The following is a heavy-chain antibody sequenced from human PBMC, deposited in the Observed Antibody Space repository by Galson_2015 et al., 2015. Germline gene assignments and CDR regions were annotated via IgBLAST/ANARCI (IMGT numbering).Heavy chain of an antibody. J-gene: IGHJ6*02. CDR3: TREGTMVRGVIRPKWGKYYGGDV. CDR1: GDSVSSNRAA. V-gene: IGHV6-1*01. D-gene: IGHD3-10*01. CDR2: TYYSSKWYN. Sequence: CAISGDSVSSNRAAWNWIRQSPSRGLEWLGRTYYSSKWYNDYAISVKSRITINPDTSKNEFSLQLNSVTPEDTAVYYCTREGTMVRGVIRPKWGKYYGGDVWGQGTTGTVPS.